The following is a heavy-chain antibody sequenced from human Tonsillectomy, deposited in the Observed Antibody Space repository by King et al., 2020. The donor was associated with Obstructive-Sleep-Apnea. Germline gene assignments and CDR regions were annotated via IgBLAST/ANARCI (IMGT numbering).Heavy chain of an antibody. V-gene: IGHV3-30*02. CDR3: AKERITMIVVAEFDY. Sequence: VQLVESGGGVVQPGRSLRLSCAASGFTFSHYGMHWVRQAPGKGLEWVAFIQFDVSNKYYSDSVKGRINISRDNSKNMLYLQMNSLRAEDTAFYYCAKERITMIVVAEFDYWGQGTLVTVSS. CDR2: IQFDVSNK. J-gene: IGHJ4*02. D-gene: IGHD3-22*01. CDR1: GFTFSHYG.